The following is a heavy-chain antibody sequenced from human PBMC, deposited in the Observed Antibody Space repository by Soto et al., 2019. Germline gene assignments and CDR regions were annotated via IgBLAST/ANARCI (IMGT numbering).Heavy chain of an antibody. CDR1: GLTFNNYW. D-gene: IGHD3-16*01. Sequence: EVQLVESGGGLVQPAGSLRLSCTASGLTFNNYWMHWVRQAPGKGPVWVSRINGDGRTTTYADSVRGRFTISRDNAKNTVYLHMNSLRAEDTAVYYCVGGDYAGADTFYQTDHGGQGSVVTVSS. J-gene: IGHJ4*02. CDR2: INGDGRTT. CDR3: VGGDYAGADTFYQTDH. V-gene: IGHV3-74*01.